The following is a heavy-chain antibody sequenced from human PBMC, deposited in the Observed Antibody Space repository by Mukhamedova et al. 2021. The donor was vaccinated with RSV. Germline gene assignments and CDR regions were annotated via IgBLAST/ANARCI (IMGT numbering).Heavy chain of an antibody. D-gene: IGHD6-13*01. V-gene: IGHV3-21*01. Sequence: GLEWVSSICSSSIYIYYADSVKGRFSISRDNAKNSLYLQMNSLIAEDTAVYYCARDRVAASGRFDSWGQGTLVTVSS. CDR3: ARDRVAASGRFDS. CDR2: ICSSSIYI. J-gene: IGHJ4*02.